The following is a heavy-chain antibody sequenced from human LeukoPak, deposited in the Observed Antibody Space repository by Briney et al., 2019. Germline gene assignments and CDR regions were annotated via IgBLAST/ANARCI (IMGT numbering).Heavy chain of an antibody. J-gene: IGHJ6*02. D-gene: IGHD3-10*01. CDR2: INPNSGGT. CDR3: ARGRFGELFPQYYYYGMDV. CDR1: GYTFTGYY. Sequence: ASVKVSCKASGYTFTGYYMHWVRQAPGQGLEWMGWINPNSGGTNYAQKFQGWVTMTRDTSISTAYMELSRLRSDDTAMYYCARGRFGELFPQYYYYGMDVWGQGTTVTVSS. V-gene: IGHV1-2*04.